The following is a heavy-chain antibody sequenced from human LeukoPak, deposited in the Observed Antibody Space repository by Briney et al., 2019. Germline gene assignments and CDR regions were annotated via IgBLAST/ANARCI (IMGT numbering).Heavy chain of an antibody. V-gene: IGHV1-2*02. J-gene: IGHJ3*02. D-gene: IGHD4-17*01. CDR3: ARATVITDDAFDI. CDR2: INPNSGGT. Sequence: RGASVKVSCKASGYTFTGYYMHWVRQAPGQGLEWMGWINPNSGGTNYAQKFQGRVTMTRDMSTRTVYMELSSLRSEDTGVYYCARATVITDDAFDIWGQGTMVTVSS. CDR1: GYTFTGYY.